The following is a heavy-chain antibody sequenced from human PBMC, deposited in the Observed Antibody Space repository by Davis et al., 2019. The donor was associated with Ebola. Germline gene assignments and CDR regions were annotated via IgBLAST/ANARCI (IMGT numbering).Heavy chain of an antibody. V-gene: IGHV3-21*01. CDR2: ITVTSNYT. CDR1: GFTFSSYS. J-gene: IGHJ5*02. CDR3: ARRSWFDP. Sequence: PGGSLRLSCAASGFTFSSYSMNWVRQAPGKGLEWVSSITVTSNYTYYADSVKARFPISRDNAKNSLYLQMNSLRAEDTAVYYCARRSWFDPWGQGTLVTVSS.